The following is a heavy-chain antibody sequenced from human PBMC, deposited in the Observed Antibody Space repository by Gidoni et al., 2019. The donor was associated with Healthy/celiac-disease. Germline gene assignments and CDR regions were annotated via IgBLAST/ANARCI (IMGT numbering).Heavy chain of an antibody. V-gene: IGHV4-59*01. CDR1: GGSIIISY. CDR2: IYYSGRT. Sequence: QVLLLASGPGLVKPSETLSLTCTVSGGSIIISYCGWIRQPPGKGREWIGYIYYSGRTNYNPSLKSRVTISGDTSKNQFSLKLSSVTAADTAVYYCARGRGSSGYWGAMGAFDIWGQGTMVTVSS. CDR3: ARGRGSSGYWGAMGAFDI. D-gene: IGHD3-22*01. J-gene: IGHJ3*02.